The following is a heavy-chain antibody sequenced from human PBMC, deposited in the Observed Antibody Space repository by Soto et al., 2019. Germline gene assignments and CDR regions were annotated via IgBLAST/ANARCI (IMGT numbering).Heavy chain of an antibody. CDR2: ISGSGGST. V-gene: IGHV3-23*01. J-gene: IGHJ6*03. D-gene: IGHD2-2*02. CDR1: GFTFSSYA. Sequence: GGSLRLSCAASGFTFSSYAMSWVRQAPGKGLEWVSAISGSGGSTYYADSVKGRFTISRDNSKNTLYLQMNSLRAEDTAVYYFAKEAYQLLYGYYYYYMDVWGKGTTVTVSS. CDR3: AKEAYQLLYGYYYYYMDV.